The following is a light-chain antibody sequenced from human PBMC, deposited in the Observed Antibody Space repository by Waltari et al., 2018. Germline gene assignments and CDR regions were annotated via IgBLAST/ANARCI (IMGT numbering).Light chain of an antibody. Sequence: EIVLTQSPGTLSLSPGERATLSYRASQGVGRTLAWYQQKPGQAPRLLIYGASSRATDIPDRFSGSGSGTDFSLTINRLEPEDFAVYFCQHYVRLPATFGQGTKVEIK. CDR1: QGVGRT. CDR2: GAS. J-gene: IGKJ1*01. V-gene: IGKV3-20*01. CDR3: QHYVRLPAT.